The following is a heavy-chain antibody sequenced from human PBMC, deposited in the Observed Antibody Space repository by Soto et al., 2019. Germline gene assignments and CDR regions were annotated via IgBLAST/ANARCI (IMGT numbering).Heavy chain of an antibody. D-gene: IGHD3-10*01. CDR3: ARADYYGSGFGY. CDR1: GGSISSYY. CDR2: IFYSGRN. Sequence: TSETLSLTCTVSGGSISSYYWSWIRQPPGKGLEWIGYIFYSGRNNYNPSLKSRVTMSVDTPKNQFTLKLSSVTAADTAVYYCARADYYGSGFGYWGQGTLVTVSS. V-gene: IGHV4-59*01. J-gene: IGHJ4*02.